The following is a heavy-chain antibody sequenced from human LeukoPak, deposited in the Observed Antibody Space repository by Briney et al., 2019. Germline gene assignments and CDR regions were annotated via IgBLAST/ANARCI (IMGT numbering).Heavy chain of an antibody. D-gene: IGHD5-12*01. CDR1: RFTFNSYA. Sequence: GGSLRLSCAASRFTFNSYAMSWVRQAPGKGLEWVSVIGGINGITFYVGSVKGRFTISRDNSKDTLYLQMNSLRAEDTAVYYCARNENSGWGYFDYWGQGTLVTVSS. CDR3: ARNENSGWGYFDY. CDR2: IGGINGIT. J-gene: IGHJ4*02. V-gene: IGHV3-23*01.